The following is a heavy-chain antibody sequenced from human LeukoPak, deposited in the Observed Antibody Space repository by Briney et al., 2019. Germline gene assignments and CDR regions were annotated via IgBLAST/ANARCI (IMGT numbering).Heavy chain of an antibody. J-gene: IGHJ4*02. CDR2: IYYSGST. CDR1: GGSLSSGDYY. D-gene: IGHD2-15*01. CDR3: AREELLLGYFDY. V-gene: IGHV4-30-4*01. Sequence: SETLSLTCTVSGGSLSSGDYYWIWIRQPPGKGLEWIGYIYYSGSTYYNPSLKSRVTISVDTSKNQFSLKLSSVTAADTAVYYCAREELLLGYFDYWGQGTLVTVSS.